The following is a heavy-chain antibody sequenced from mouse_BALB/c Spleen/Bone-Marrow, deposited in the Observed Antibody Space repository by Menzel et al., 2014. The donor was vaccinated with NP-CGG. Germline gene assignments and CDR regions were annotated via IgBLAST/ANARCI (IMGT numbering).Heavy chain of an antibody. CDR3: ARSGYYGSSYFDY. CDR2: INPYNGDT. Sequence: EVQVVESGPELVKPGASVKISCKAPGYSFTGYFMNWVMQSHGKSLEWIGRINPYNGDTFYNQKFKGKATLTVDKSSSTAHMELRSLASEDSAVYYCARSGYYGSSYFDYWGQGTTLTVSS. D-gene: IGHD1-1*01. CDR1: GYSFTGYF. J-gene: IGHJ2*01. V-gene: IGHV1-20*02.